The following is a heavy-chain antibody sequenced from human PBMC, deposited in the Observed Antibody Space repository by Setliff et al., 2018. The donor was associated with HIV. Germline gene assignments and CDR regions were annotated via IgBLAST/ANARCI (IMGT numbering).Heavy chain of an antibody. Sequence: ASVKVSCKASGYTFTNYDINWVRQSPGQGLEWLGWMNPNSGRAGSAQMFQGRLTMTRDTSTSTAYMELSSLTSDDTAIYYCARGLGNFVPDLIAYFDYWGQGTLVTVSS. CDR3: ARGLGNFVPDLIAYFDY. CDR2: MNPNSGRA. J-gene: IGHJ4*02. D-gene: IGHD2-21*01. CDR1: GYTFTNYD. V-gene: IGHV1-8*02.